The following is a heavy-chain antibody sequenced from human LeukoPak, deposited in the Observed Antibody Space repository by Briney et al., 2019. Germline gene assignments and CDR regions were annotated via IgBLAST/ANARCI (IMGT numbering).Heavy chain of an antibody. Sequence: GASVKVSCKVSGYTLTELSMHWVRQAPGKGLEWMGGFDPEDGETIYAQKFQGRVTMTEDTSTDTAYMELSSLRSEDTAVYYCATDHRTYSGYGGDAFDIWGQGTMVTVSS. CDR3: ATDHRTYSGYGGDAFDI. CDR2: FDPEDGET. V-gene: IGHV1-24*01. CDR1: GYTLTELS. D-gene: IGHD5-12*01. J-gene: IGHJ3*02.